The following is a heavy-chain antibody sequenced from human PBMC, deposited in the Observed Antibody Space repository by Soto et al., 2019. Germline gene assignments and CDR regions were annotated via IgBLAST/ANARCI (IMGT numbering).Heavy chain of an antibody. CDR1: GFTFSSYG. J-gene: IGHJ6*03. D-gene: IGHD2-15*01. CDR2: IWYDGSNK. CDR3: ARAHGGPYPYYYYYMDV. V-gene: IGHV3-33*01. Sequence: GGSLRLSCAASGFTFSSYGMHWVRQAPGKGLEWVAVIWYDGSNKYYADSVKGRFTISRDNSKNTLYLQMNSLRAEDTAVYYCARAHGGPYPYYYYYMDVWGKGTTVTVSS.